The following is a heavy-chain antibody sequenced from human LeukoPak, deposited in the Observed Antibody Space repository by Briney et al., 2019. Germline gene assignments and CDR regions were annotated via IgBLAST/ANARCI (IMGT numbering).Heavy chain of an antibody. V-gene: IGHV4-39*07. CDR3: ASRIAAAGWFDP. J-gene: IGHJ5*02. CDR1: GGSISSGDDY. Sequence: PSQTLSLTCTVSGGSISSGDDYWSWIRQPPGKGLEWIGSIYYSGSTYYNPSLKSRVTISVDTSKNQFSLKLSSVTAADTAVYYCASRIAAAGWFDPWGQGTLVTVSS. CDR2: IYYSGST. D-gene: IGHD6-13*01.